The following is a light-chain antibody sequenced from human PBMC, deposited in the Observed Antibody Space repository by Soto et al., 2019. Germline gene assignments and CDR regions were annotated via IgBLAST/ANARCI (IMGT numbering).Light chain of an antibody. CDR3: QQRHNWLT. CDR1: QSGTKY. J-gene: IGKJ4*01. V-gene: IGKV3-11*01. Sequence: EIVLTQSPATLSLSPGERATLSCRASQSGTKYLAWYHQKPGQAPRLLIYDTSNRATGIPARFSGSGSGTDFTLTISRLVSEYSGIYYCQQRHNWLTFGGGTKVEIK. CDR2: DTS.